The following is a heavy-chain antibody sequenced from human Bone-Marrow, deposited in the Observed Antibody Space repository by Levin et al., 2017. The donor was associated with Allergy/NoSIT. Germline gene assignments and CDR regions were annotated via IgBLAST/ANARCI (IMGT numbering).Heavy chain of an antibody. J-gene: IGHJ4*02. CDR2: INPNSGGT. CDR3: ARDADILTGHDY. CDR1: GYSFTGYH. V-gene: IGHV1-2*06. Sequence: GESLKISCQASGYSFTGYHMHWVRQAPGQGLEWMGRINPNSGGTDYALKFQGRVTMTSDTSISTAYLDLSRLRSDDTALYYCARDADILTGHDYWGQGTLVTVSS. D-gene: IGHD3-9*01.